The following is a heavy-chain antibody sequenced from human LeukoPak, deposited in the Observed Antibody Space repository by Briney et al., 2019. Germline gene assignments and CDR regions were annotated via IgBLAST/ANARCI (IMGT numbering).Heavy chain of an antibody. CDR1: GGSISSYY. CDR2: IYTSGST. Sequence: SETLSLTCTVSGGSISSYYWSWIRQPPGKGLEWIGYIYTSGSTNYNPSLKSRVTISVNTSKNQFSLKLSSVTAADTAVYYCARRYVTSWFDPWGQGTLVTVSS. CDR3: ARRYVTSWFDP. D-gene: IGHD1-14*01. V-gene: IGHV4-4*09. J-gene: IGHJ5*02.